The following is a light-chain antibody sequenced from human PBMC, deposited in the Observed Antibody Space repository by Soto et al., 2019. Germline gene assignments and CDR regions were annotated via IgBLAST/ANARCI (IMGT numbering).Light chain of an antibody. Sequence: QSVLAQPASVSGSPGQSITISCTGTSGDIGSYNRVSWYQQHPGKAPKLIIYEVTDRPSGVSNRFSGSKSGNTASLTISGLQAEDEAEYYCTSYSRYRVLVFGGGTKVTVL. J-gene: IGLJ3*02. CDR2: EVT. CDR1: SGDIGSYNR. CDR3: TSYSRYRVLV. V-gene: IGLV2-14*01.